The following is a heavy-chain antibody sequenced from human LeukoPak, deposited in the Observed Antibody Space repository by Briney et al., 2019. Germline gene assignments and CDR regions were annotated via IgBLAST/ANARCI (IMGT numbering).Heavy chain of an antibody. CDR3: ARAYGDYVVNWFDP. V-gene: IGHV1-2*02. CDR2: INLNSGGT. D-gene: IGHD4-17*01. Sequence: ASVKVSCKASGYTFTGYYMHWVRQAPGQGLEWMGWINLNSGGTNYAQKFQGRVTMTRDTSISTAYMELSRLRSDDTAVYYCARAYGDYVVNWFDPWGQGTLVTVSS. CDR1: GYTFTGYY. J-gene: IGHJ5*02.